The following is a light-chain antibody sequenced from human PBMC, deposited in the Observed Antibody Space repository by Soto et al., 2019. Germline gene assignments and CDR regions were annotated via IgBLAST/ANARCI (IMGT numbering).Light chain of an antibody. CDR2: DAS. Sequence: EIVLTQSPATLSLFPGERATLSCRASQSVSSYLAWYQQKPGQAPRLLIYDASNRVTGIPARFSGSGSGTDFTLTISSLEPEDFAVYYCQQRSSWPLAFGGGTKVGIK. V-gene: IGKV3-11*01. CDR3: QQRSSWPLA. CDR1: QSVSSY. J-gene: IGKJ4*01.